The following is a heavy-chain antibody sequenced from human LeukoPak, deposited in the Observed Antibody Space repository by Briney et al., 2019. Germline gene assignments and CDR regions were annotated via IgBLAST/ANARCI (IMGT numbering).Heavy chain of an antibody. D-gene: IGHD2-2*02. CDR1: GGSISSGGYY. CDR3: ARSDCSSTSCYTFDY. Sequence: SETLSLTCTVSGGSISSGGYYWSWIRQHPGKGLEWIGYIYYSGSTYYNPSLKSRVTMSVDTSKNQFSLKLSSVTAADTAVYYCARSDCSSTSCYTFDYWGQGTLVTVSS. J-gene: IGHJ4*02. V-gene: IGHV4-31*03. CDR2: IYYSGST.